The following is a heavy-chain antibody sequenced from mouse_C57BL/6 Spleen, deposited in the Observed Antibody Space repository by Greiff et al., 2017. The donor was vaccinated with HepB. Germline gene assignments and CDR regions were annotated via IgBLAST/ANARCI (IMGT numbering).Heavy chain of an antibody. CDR1: GFNIKNPY. CDR3: ALDSSAPYAMDY. CDR2: IDPANGNT. Sequence: VQLKESVAELVRPGASVKLSCTASGFNIKNPYMHWVKQRPEQGLEWIGRIDPANGNTKYAPKFQGKATITADTSSNTAYLQLSSLTSEDTAIYYCALDSSAPYAMDYWGQGTSVTVSS. D-gene: IGHD3-2*02. V-gene: IGHV14-3*01. J-gene: IGHJ4*01.